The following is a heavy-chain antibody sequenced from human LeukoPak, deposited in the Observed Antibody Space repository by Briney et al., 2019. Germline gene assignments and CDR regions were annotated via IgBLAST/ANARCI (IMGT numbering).Heavy chain of an antibody. D-gene: IGHD3-22*01. CDR2: IYYSGST. J-gene: IGHJ5*02. V-gene: IGHV4-39*01. CDR3: ARQARGITMIVVVMYDGGHNWFDP. CDR1: GGSISSSSYY. Sequence: SETLSLTCTVSGGSISSSSYYWGWIRQPPGKGLEWIGSIYYSGSTYYNPSLKSRVTISVDTSKNQFSLKLSSVTAADTAVYYCARQARGITMIVVVMYDGGHNWFDPWGQGTLVTVSS.